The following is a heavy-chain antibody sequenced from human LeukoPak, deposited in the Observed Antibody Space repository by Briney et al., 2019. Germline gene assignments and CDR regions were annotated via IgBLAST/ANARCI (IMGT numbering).Heavy chain of an antibody. Sequence: GGSLRLSCAASGFIFSQYSMNWVRQAPGKGLEWVSHIRSSSETFYADSVKGRFTISRDNDRNSLYLQMNNLRGEDTAIYYCARDAGNSGYGCDLWGQGTLVTVSS. D-gene: IGHD5-12*01. CDR2: IRSSSET. V-gene: IGHV3-48*01. CDR3: ARDAGNSGYGCDL. CDR1: GFIFSQYS. J-gene: IGHJ5*02.